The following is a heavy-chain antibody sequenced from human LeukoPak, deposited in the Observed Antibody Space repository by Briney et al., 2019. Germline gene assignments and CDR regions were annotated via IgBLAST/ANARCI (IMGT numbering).Heavy chain of an antibody. CDR1: GGTSSSYA. CDR2: NIPIFGTT. D-gene: IGHD5-18*01. V-gene: IGHV1-69*13. Sequence: SVKVSCKASGGTSSSYAINWVRQAPGQGLVWMGGNIPIFGTTSYAQKFQGRVTITADESTSTAYMELSSLRSEDTAVYYCAKMEGYSYSDSWGQGTLVTVSS. J-gene: IGHJ4*02. CDR3: AKMEGYSYSDS.